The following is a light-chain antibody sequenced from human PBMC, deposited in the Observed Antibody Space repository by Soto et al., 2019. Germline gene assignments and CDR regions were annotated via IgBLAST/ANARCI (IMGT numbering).Light chain of an antibody. CDR3: QQYGRSPFT. V-gene: IGKV3-20*01. Sequence: PGERATLSCRASQRITDNFLAWFQQKPGLAPRLLISGASTRASGGPDRFSGGGSGTDFVLTISRLEPEDFSVYFCQQYGRSPFTFGQGTKLQIK. J-gene: IGKJ2*01. CDR2: GAS. CDR1: QRITDNF.